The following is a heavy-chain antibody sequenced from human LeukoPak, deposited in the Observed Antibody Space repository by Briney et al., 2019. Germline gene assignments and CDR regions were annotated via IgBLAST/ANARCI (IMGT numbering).Heavy chain of an antibody. CDR3: AKHSSSWYLEAGWFDP. D-gene: IGHD6-13*01. CDR1: GFIFSNYW. CDR2: MNQDGSEK. V-gene: IGHV3-7*03. J-gene: IGHJ5*02. Sequence: GGSLRLSCAASGFIFSNYWMSWVRQAPGKGLEWVANMNQDGSEKYYVGSVKGRFTISRDNADNSLYLQMNSLRAEDTAVYYCAKHSSSWYLEAGWFDPWGQGTLVTVSS.